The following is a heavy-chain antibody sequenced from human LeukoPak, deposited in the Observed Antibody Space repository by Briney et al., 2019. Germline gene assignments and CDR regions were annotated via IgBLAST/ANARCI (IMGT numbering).Heavy chain of an antibody. CDR2: INSDGSST. D-gene: IGHD1-20*01. J-gene: IGHJ6*03. CDR3: VKGGHNWNYYYYYMDV. V-gene: IGHV3-74*01. CDR1: GFTFSSYW. Sequence: PGGSLRLSCAASGFTFSSYWMHWVRQAPGKGLVWVSRINSDGSSTSYADSVKGRFTISRDNAKNTLYLQMNSLRAEDTAVYYCVKGGHNWNYYYYYMDVWGKGTTVTVSS.